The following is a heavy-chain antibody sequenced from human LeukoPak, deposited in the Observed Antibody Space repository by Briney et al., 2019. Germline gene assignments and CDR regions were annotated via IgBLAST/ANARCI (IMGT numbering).Heavy chain of an antibody. CDR1: GFTLSNYW. J-gene: IGHJ4*02. CDR2: INSYGSST. CDR3: AKGGVKYITMVRGVTSY. V-gene: IGHV3-74*01. D-gene: IGHD3-10*01. Sequence: GSLRLSWAGSGFTLSNYWVDWVRQAPGKGLGLGSRINSYGSSTSYADSVKGRFTISRDNAKNTLYLQMNSLRAEDTAVYYCAKGGVKYITMVRGVTSYWGQGTLVTVSS.